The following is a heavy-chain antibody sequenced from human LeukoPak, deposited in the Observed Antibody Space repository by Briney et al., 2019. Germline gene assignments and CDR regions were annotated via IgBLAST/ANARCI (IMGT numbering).Heavy chain of an antibody. CDR3: ARGGEITFKDY. D-gene: IGHD3-16*01. V-gene: IGHV1-3*01. CDR1: GYTFTNYA. J-gene: IGHJ4*02. Sequence: ASVKVSCKASGYTFTNYAVHWVRQAPGQRREWMGWINAGNHNTKYSQKFQGRVTITRDTSASTAYMELSSLRSEDTAVYYCARGGEITFKDYWGQGTLVTVSS. CDR2: INAGNHNT.